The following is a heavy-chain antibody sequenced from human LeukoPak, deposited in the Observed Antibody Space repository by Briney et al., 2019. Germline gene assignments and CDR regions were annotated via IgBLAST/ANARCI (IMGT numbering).Heavy chain of an antibody. V-gene: IGHV3-30*18. CDR2: ISYDGSNK. Sequence: GGSLTLSCAASGFTFSSYGMHWVRQAPGKGLEWVAVISYDGSNKYYADSVKGRFTISRDNSKNTLYLQMNSLRAEDTAVYYCAKGALRFLEWLFQGDYWGQGTLVTVSS. CDR3: AKGALRFLEWLFQGDY. D-gene: IGHD3-3*01. CDR1: GFTFSSYG. J-gene: IGHJ4*02.